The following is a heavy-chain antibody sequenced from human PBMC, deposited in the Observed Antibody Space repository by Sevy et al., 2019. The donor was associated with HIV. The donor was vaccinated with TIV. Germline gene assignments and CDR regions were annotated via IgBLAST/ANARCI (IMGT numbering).Heavy chain of an antibody. D-gene: IGHD5-12*01. Sequence: GGSLRLSCAASGFTFSSYAMHWVRQAPGKGLEYVSAISSNGGSTYYANSVKCRFTISRDNSKNTLFLQMGSLRAEDMAVYYCARGEWLRHPYYFDYWGQGTLVTVSS. CDR3: ARGEWLRHPYYFDY. J-gene: IGHJ4*02. CDR2: ISSNGGST. CDR1: GFTFSSYA. V-gene: IGHV3-64*01.